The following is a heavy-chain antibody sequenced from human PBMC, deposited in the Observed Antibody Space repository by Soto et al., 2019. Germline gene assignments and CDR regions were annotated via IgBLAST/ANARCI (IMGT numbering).Heavy chain of an antibody. CDR1: GGSISSGGYS. Sequence: QLQLQESGSGLVKPSQTLSLTCAVSGGSISSGGYSWSWIRQPPGKGLEWIGYIYHSGSTDYNPSRRSRVPLSVDRTKNQFSLKLSSVTAADTAVYYCASGTVVAIDYWGQGTLVTVSS. J-gene: IGHJ4*02. CDR3: ASGTVVAIDY. D-gene: IGHD2-21*01. CDR2: IYHSGST. V-gene: IGHV4-30-2*01.